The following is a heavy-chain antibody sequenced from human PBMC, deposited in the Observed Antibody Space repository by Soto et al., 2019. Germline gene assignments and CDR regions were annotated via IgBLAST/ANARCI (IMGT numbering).Heavy chain of an antibody. CDR3: ARDLCSGGSCYFRYFDL. V-gene: IGHV1-3*01. J-gene: IGHJ2*01. Sequence: QVQLVQSGAEVKKPGASVKVSCKASGYTFTSYAMHWVRQAPGQRLEWMGWINAGNGNTKYSQKFQGRVTITRDTSASTAYMELSSLSSEDTAVYYCARDLCSGGSCYFRYFDLWGRGTLVTVSS. CDR2: INAGNGNT. CDR1: GYTFTSYA. D-gene: IGHD2-15*01.